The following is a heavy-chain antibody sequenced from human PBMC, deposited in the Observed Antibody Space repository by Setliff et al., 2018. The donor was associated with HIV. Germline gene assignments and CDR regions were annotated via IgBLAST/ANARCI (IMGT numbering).Heavy chain of an antibody. J-gene: IGHJ4*02. Sequence: PGGSLRLSCAASGSGFTFSSYSMNWVRQAPGKGLQWVAYISRGGDSIFYEDSVKGRFTISRDNARNSLYLQMNSLRAEDTAVYYCANMQWASNAWYSFDYWGQGALVTVSS. V-gene: IGHV3-48*01. D-gene: IGHD6-19*01. CDR1: GSGFTFSSYS. CDR3: ANMQWASNAWYSFDY. CDR2: ISRGGDSI.